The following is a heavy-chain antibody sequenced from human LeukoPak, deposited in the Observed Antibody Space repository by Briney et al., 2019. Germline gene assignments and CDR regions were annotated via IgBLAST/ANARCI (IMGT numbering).Heavy chain of an antibody. CDR2: ISDSGTNT. D-gene: IGHD4-11*01. Sequence: GGSLRLSCAASGFTFSGYAMTWVRQAPGKGLEWVSSISDSGTNTYYADSVKGRFTISRDNSKNTLYLKMNSLRAEDTAVYYCAKDRPGPNYSNYWGQGTLVTVSS. J-gene: IGHJ4*02. V-gene: IGHV3-23*01. CDR3: AKDRPGPNYSNY. CDR1: GFTFSGYA.